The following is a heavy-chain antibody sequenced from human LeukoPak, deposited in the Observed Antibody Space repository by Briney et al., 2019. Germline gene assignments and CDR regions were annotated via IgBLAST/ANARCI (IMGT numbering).Heavy chain of an antibody. J-gene: IGHJ5*02. V-gene: IGHV1-8*01. CDR2: MNPNSGNT. D-gene: IGHD1-1*01. CDR3: ARKAGKYNWFDP. Sequence: ASVKASCKASGYTFTSYDINWVRQATGQGLEWMGWMNPNSGNTGYAQKFQGRVTMTRNTSISTAYMELSSLRSEDTAVYYCARKAGKYNWFDPWGQGTLVTVSS. CDR1: GYTFTSYD.